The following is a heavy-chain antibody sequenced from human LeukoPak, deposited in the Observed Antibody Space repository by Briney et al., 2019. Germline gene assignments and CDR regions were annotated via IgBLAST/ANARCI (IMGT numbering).Heavy chain of an antibody. Sequence: QPGGSLRLSCEASGFTLSSYWMSWVRQAPGKGLEWVANIDGDGSTEAYVDSLKGRFTISRDNAKNSLYLQMNNLRVEDTAVYYCARGGAAFAESVYWGQGTLVTVSS. CDR3: ARGGAAFAESVY. CDR1: GFTLSSYW. J-gene: IGHJ4*02. CDR2: IDGDGSTE. D-gene: IGHD3-3*01. V-gene: IGHV3-7*01.